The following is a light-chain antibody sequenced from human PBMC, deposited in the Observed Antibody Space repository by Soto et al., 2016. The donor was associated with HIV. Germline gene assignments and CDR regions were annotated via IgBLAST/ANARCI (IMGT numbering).Light chain of an antibody. Sequence: DIQMTQSPSTLSASVGDRVTITCRASQSISTWLAWYQQKSGKAPKLLIYRASSLESGVPSRFSGSGSGTEFTLTISSLQPDDFATYYCHQYYGRSPRYTFGQGTKVEIK. CDR2: RAS. CDR3: HQYYGRSPRYT. J-gene: IGKJ2*01. CDR1: QSISTW. V-gene: IGKV1-5*03.